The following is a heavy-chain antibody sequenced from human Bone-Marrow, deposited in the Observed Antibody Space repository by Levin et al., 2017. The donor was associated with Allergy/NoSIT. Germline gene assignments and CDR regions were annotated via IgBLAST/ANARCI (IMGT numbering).Heavy chain of an antibody. CDR3: ASMVLRRDKYYYYYYGMDV. CDR1: GGSVSSGSYY. D-gene: IGHD3-10*01. J-gene: IGHJ6*02. CDR2: IYYSGST. V-gene: IGHV4-61*01. Sequence: SETLSLTCTVSGGSVSSGSYYWSWIRQPPGTGLEWIGYIYYSGSTNYNPSLKSRVTISVDTSKNQFSLKLSSVTAADTAVYYCASMVLRRDKYYYYYYGMDVWGQGTTVTVSS.